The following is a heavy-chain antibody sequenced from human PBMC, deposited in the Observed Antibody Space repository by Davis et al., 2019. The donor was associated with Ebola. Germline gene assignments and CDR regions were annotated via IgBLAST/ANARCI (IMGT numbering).Heavy chain of an antibody. Sequence: GGSLRLSCAASGFTFSSYSMNWVRQAPGKGLEWVSSISSSSSYIYYADSVKGRFTISRDNAKNSLYLQMNSLRAEDTAVYYCARERRCSGGSCYPRGYFDYWGQGTLVTVSS. CDR2: ISSSSSYI. V-gene: IGHV3-21*01. D-gene: IGHD2-15*01. CDR3: ARERRCSGGSCYPRGYFDY. CDR1: GFTFSSYS. J-gene: IGHJ4*02.